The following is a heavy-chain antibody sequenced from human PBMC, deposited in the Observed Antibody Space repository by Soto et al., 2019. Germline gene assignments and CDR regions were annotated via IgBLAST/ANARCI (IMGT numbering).Heavy chain of an antibody. J-gene: IGHJ6*02. CDR2: ITSSGSPI. D-gene: IGHD3-22*01. CDR3: ARSGYYDSSGYPYYYYGMDV. V-gene: IGHV3-48*03. Sequence: AGGSLRLSCAASGFTFRSYEMNWVRQPPGKGLEWVSYITSSGSPIYYADSVKGRFTISRDNAKNSLYLQMNSLRGEDTAVYYCARSGYYDSSGYPYYYYGMDVWGQGTTVTVSS. CDR1: GFTFRSYE.